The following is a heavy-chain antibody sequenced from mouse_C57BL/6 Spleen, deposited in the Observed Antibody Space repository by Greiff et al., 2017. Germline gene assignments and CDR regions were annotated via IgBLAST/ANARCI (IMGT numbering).Heavy chain of an antibody. D-gene: IGHD4-1*01. CDR2: ISSGGSYT. CDR1: GFTFSSYG. CDR3: ASQLGRGNHFDD. V-gene: IGHV5-6*01. J-gene: IGHJ2*01. Sequence: EVMLVESGGDLVKPGGSLKLSCAASGFTFSSYGMSWVRQTPDKRLEWVATISSGGSYTYYPDSVKGRFTISRDNAKNTLYLQMSSLKSEDTAMYYCASQLGRGNHFDDWGQGTTLTVSS.